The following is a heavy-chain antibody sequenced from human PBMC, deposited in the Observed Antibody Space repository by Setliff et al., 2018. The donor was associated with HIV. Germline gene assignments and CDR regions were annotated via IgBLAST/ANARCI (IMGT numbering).Heavy chain of an antibody. D-gene: IGHD5-18*01. Sequence: SETLSLTCTVSGYSLSSGFYWGWFRQPPGKGLEWVGNIFHSGDTDQNPSLKSRVIMSMDTSKNQFSLKLSSVTAADTAVYYCARGGYRDGYDYWGQGTLVTVSS. V-gene: IGHV4-38-2*02. J-gene: IGHJ4*02. CDR2: IFHSGDT. CDR3: ARGGYRDGYDY. CDR1: GYSLSSGFY.